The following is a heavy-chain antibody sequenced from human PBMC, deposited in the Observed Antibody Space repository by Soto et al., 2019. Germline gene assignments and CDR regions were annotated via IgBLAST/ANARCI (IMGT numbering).Heavy chain of an antibody. CDR3: ATDKARHYGGNDY. V-gene: IGHV3-48*02. Sequence: GGSLRLSCAASGFTFSSYSMNWVRQAPGKGLEWVSYISSSSTIYYADSVKGRFTISRDNAKNSLYLQMNSLRDEDTAVYYCATDKARHYGGNDYWGQGALDKVSS. J-gene: IGHJ4*02. CDR1: GFTFSSYS. CDR2: ISSSSTI. D-gene: IGHD4-17*01.